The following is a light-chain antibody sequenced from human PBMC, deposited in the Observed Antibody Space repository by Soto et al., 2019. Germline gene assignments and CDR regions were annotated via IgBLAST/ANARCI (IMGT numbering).Light chain of an antibody. CDR1: SSDVGGYNY. CDR3: SSYAGSNWWV. Sequence: QSALIQPPSASGSPGQSVTISCTGTSSDVGGYNYVSWYQQHPGKAPKLMIYEVSKRPSGVPDRFSGSKSGNTASLTVSGLQAEDEADYYCSSYAGSNWWVFGTGTKVTVL. V-gene: IGLV2-8*01. J-gene: IGLJ1*01. CDR2: EVS.